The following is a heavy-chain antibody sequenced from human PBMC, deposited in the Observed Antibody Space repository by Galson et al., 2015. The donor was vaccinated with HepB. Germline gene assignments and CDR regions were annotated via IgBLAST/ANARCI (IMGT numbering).Heavy chain of an antibody. V-gene: IGHV3-74*01. J-gene: IGHJ4*02. D-gene: IGHD1-26*01. CDR1: GFSLSRHW. CDR2: INMDGTST. Sequence: SLRLSCAASGFSLSRHWMHWVRQGPGKGLVWVSRINMDGTSTNYAESVKGRFTISKDNAKNTLYLQMNSLRLEDTAVYYCARADGTGYYGLCDYWGLGTLVTVSS. CDR3: ARADGTGYYGLCDY.